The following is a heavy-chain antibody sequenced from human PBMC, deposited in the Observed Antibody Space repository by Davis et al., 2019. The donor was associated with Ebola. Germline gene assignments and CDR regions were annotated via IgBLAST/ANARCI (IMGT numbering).Heavy chain of an antibody. V-gene: IGHV3-48*01. CDR2: ITSSSSTI. Sequence: GESLKISCAASGFTFSSYSMNWVRQAPGKGLEWVSYITSSSSTIYYADSVKGRFTISRDNAKNSLYLQMNSLRAEDTAVYYCARDWGGSYFGWFDPWGQGTLVTVSS. J-gene: IGHJ5*02. CDR1: GFTFSSYS. D-gene: IGHD1-26*01. CDR3: ARDWGGSYFGWFDP.